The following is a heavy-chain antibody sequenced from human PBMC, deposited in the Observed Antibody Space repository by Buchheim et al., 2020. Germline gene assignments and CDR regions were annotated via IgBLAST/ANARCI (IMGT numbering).Heavy chain of an antibody. J-gene: IGHJ4*02. CDR3: AKDFYSKRGYSYGYLDY. CDR2: IRYDGSIK. Sequence: QVQLVESGGGVVQPGRSLRLSCAASGLTFSSYGMHWVRQAPGKGLEWVAFIRYDGSIKYYADSVKGRFPISRDNSKNTLYLQMNSLRAEDTAVYYCAKDFYSKRGYSYGYLDYWGQGTL. CDR1: GLTFSSYG. D-gene: IGHD5-18*01. V-gene: IGHV3-30*02.